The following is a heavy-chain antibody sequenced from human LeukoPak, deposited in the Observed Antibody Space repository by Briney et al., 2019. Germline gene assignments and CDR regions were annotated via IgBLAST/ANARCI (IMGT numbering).Heavy chain of an antibody. CDR1: GFTFSSYA. Sequence: PGRSLRLSCAASGFTFSSYAMHWVRQAPGKGLEWVAVISYDGSNKYYADSVKGRFTISRDNSKNTLYLQMNSLRAEDTAVYYCASDKDYGDYDYWGQGTRVTVSS. CDR2: ISYDGSNK. CDR3: ASDKDYGDYDY. J-gene: IGHJ4*02. V-gene: IGHV3-30-3*01. D-gene: IGHD4-17*01.